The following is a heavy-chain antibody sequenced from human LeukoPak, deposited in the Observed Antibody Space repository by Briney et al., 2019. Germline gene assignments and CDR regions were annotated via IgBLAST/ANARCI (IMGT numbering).Heavy chain of an antibody. CDR2: IYYSGST. V-gene: IGHV4-59*01. Sequence: SETLSLTCTVSGGSISSYYWSWIRQPPGKGLEWIGYIYYSGSTNYNPSLKSRVTISVDTSKNQFSLKLSSVTAAGTGMYYYARRLRFLNWFDPWGQGTLVTVSS. CDR3: ARRLRFLNWFDP. D-gene: IGHD3-3*01. J-gene: IGHJ5*02. CDR1: GGSISSYY.